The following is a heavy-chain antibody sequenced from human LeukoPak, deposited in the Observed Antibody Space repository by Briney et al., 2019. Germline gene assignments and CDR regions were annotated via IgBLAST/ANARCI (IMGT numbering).Heavy chain of an antibody. CDR3: ARDAVRGNWFDP. J-gene: IGHJ5*02. CDR2: ISSSSSYI. Sequence: PGGCLRLSCAASGFTFSSYSMNWVRQAPGKGLEWVSSISSSSSYIYYADSVKGRFTISRDNAKNSLYLQMNSLRAEDTAVYYCARDAVRGNWFDPWGQGTLVTVSS. D-gene: IGHD3-10*02. CDR1: GFTFSSYS. V-gene: IGHV3-21*01.